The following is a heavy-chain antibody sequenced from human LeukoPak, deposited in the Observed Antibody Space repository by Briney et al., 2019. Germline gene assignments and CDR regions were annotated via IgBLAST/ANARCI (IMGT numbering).Heavy chain of an antibody. CDR3: ARHRKYQNYYYYYYMDV. V-gene: IGHV4-61*02. D-gene: IGHD2-2*01. J-gene: IGHJ6*03. Sequence: PSETLSLTCTVSGGSISSGSYYWSWIRQPAGKGLEWIGRIYTSGSTNYNPSLKSRVTISVDTSKNQFSLKLSSVTAADTAVYYCARHRKYQNYYYYYYMDVWGKGTTVTISS. CDR1: GGSISSGSYY. CDR2: IYTSGST.